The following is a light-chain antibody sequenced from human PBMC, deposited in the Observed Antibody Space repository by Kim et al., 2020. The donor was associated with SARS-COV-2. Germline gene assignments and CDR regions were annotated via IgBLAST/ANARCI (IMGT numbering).Light chain of an antibody. V-gene: IGLV3-21*04. Sequence: VAPGKTARINCGGNNIGSKSVHWYQQKPGQAPVLVIYYDSDRPSGIPERFSGSNSGNTATLTISRVEAGDEADYYCQVWDSSSDGVFGGGTQLTVL. J-gene: IGLJ3*02. CDR3: QVWDSSSDGV. CDR2: YDS. CDR1: NIGSKS.